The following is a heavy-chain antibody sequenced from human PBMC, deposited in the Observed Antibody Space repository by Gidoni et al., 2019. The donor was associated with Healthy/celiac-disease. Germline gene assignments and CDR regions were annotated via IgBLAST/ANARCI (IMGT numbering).Heavy chain of an antibody. Sequence: EVQLLESGGGLVQPGGSLRLSCAASGFTFRSHAMSWVRQAPGKGLEWVSAISGSGGSTYYADSVKGRFTISRDNSKNTLYLQMNSLRAEDTAVYYCAKDGRTEYYYDSSGYYLHWGQGTLVTVSS. V-gene: IGHV3-23*01. D-gene: IGHD3-22*01. CDR3: AKDGRTEYYYDSSGYYLH. J-gene: IGHJ4*02. CDR1: GFTFRSHA. CDR2: ISGSGGST.